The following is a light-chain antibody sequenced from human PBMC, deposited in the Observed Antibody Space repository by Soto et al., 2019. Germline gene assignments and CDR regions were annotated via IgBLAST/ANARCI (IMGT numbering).Light chain of an antibody. Sequence: EIVMTQSPATLSVSPGERATLSCRASQSVSGNLAWYQQKPGQAPGLRIYVASTRATGITARFSGSGSGTEFTLTISSLQSEDFAVYYCQQYNNWTPLTFGGGTKVEIK. V-gene: IGKV3-15*01. CDR2: VAS. J-gene: IGKJ4*01. CDR3: QQYNNWTPLT. CDR1: QSVSGN.